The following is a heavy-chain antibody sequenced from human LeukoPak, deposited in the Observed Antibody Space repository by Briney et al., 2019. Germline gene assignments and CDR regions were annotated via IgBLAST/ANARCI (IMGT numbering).Heavy chain of an antibody. V-gene: IGHV3-66*01. CDR3: ARDRAYSSGWYDVLPRGYYMDV. CDR2: IYSGGST. Sequence: GGSLRLSCAASGFTASSNYMSWVRQAPGKGLEWVSVIYSGGSTYYADSVKGRFTISRDNSKNTLYLQMNSLRAEDTAVYYCARDRAYSSGWYDVLPRGYYMDVWGKGTAVTISS. J-gene: IGHJ6*03. D-gene: IGHD6-19*01. CDR1: GFTASSNY.